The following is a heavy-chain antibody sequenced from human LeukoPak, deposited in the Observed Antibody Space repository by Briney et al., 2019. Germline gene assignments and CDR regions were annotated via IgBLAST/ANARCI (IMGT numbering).Heavy chain of an antibody. CDR1: GGSINSYY. Sequence: SETLSLTCAVSGGSINSYYWSWIRQPPGKGLEWIGYIYNSGSPNYSPSLESRVTISLDTSKNQFSLKLTSVTAADTAVYYCARHAYSHDYWGQGTLVTVSS. CDR3: ARHAYSHDY. D-gene: IGHD2-15*01. CDR2: IYNSGSP. V-gene: IGHV4-59*08. J-gene: IGHJ4*02.